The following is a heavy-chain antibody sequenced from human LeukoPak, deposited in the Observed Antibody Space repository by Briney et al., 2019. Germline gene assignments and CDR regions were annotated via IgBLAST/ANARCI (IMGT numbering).Heavy chain of an antibody. CDR2: INPNSGGT. J-gene: IGHJ4*02. CDR3: ARVSSVSGDYSRGNYY. D-gene: IGHD4-17*01. Sequence: ASVKVSCKASGYTFTGYYMRWVRQAPGQGLEWMGRINPNSGGTNYAQKFQGRVTMTRDTSISTAYMELSRLRSDDTAVYYCARVSSVSGDYSRGNYYWGQGTLVTASS. V-gene: IGHV1-2*06. CDR1: GYTFTGYY.